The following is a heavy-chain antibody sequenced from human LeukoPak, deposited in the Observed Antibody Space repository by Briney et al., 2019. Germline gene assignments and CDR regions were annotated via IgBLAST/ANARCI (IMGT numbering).Heavy chain of an antibody. V-gene: IGHV1-46*01. J-gene: IGHJ4*02. Sequence: ASVKVSCKASGYTFTGYYLHWVRQAPGQGLEWMGVINPSGGSTTYAQKFQGRVTMTKDMSTSTVYMELSSLRSEDTAVYYCARIPHPSGPFDYWGQGTLVTVSS. CDR2: INPSGGST. CDR1: GYTFTGYY. D-gene: IGHD6-25*01. CDR3: ARIPHPSGPFDY.